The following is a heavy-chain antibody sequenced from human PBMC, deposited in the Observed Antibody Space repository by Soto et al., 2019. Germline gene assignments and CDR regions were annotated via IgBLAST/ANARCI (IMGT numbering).Heavy chain of an antibody. D-gene: IGHD2-21*02. V-gene: IGHV4-39*02. CDR2: IYYAGSP. CDR1: GGSISSTGHY. J-gene: IGHJ4*02. CDR3: ARLMGVVTVDY. Sequence: LSLTCSVSGGSISSTGHYWGWIRQPPGKGLEWIGNIYYAGSPYYNPSLKSRVTISVDTSKNHFSLALTSVTAADTAVYYCARLMGVVTVDYWGQGALVTVSS.